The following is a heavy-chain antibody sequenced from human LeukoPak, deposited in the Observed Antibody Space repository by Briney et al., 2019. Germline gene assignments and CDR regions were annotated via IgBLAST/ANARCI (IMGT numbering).Heavy chain of an antibody. CDR3: AHHIAVAGTDY. Sequence: ESGPTLVNPTQTLTLTCTFSGFSLSTSGVGVGWIRQPPGKALEWLALIYWNADKRYSPSLTSRLTISKDTSKNQVVLTMTNMDPVDTATYYCAHHIAVAGTDYWSQGTLVTVSS. J-gene: IGHJ4*02. CDR1: GFSLSTSGVG. D-gene: IGHD6-19*01. CDR2: IYWNADK. V-gene: IGHV2-5*01.